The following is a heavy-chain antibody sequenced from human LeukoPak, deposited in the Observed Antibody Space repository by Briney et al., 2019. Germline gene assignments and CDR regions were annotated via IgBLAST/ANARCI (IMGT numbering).Heavy chain of an antibody. Sequence: PSETLSLTCTVSGASVTNYHWSWVRQPAGKGLEWIGRLMTSGYTDYNPSLKSRVTISVDKSMNQFSLRLTPVAPADTAVYYCASVEIPATGAFDYWGQGTLVTVSS. CDR2: LMTSGYT. D-gene: IGHD1-14*01. J-gene: IGHJ4*02. CDR3: ASVEIPATGAFDY. CDR1: GASVTNYH. V-gene: IGHV4-4*07.